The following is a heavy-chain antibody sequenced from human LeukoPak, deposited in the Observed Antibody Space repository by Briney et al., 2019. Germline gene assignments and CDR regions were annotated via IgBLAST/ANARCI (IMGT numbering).Heavy chain of an antibody. CDR1: GGSISSYY. CDR2: LYYSGST. Sequence: SETLSLTCTVSGGSISSYYWSWIRQPPGKGLKWIGYLYYSGSTNYNPSLKSRVTISVDTSKNQFSLKLSSVTAADTAVYYCARDRSVGATIGYYYYGMDVWGQGTTVTVSS. J-gene: IGHJ6*02. D-gene: IGHD1-26*01. V-gene: IGHV4-59*01. CDR3: ARDRSVGATIGYYYYGMDV.